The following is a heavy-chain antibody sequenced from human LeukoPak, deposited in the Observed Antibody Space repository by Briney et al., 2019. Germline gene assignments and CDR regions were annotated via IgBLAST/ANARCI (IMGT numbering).Heavy chain of an antibody. D-gene: IGHD6-6*01. CDR3: ARGLRRGSSSPYNWFDP. V-gene: IGHV4-34*01. J-gene: IGHJ5*02. CDR2: INHSGST. CDR1: GGSFSGYY. Sequence: SETLSLTCAVYGGSFSGYYWSWIRQPPGKGLKCIGEINHSGSTNYNPSLESRVTISVDTSKNQFSLKLSSVTAADTAVYYCARGLRRGSSSPYNWFDPWGQGTLFAVSS.